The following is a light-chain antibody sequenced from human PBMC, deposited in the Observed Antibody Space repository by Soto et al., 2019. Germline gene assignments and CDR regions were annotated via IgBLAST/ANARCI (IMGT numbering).Light chain of an antibody. CDR2: VNSDGRH. CDR3: QTWGTGTVV. Sequence: QPVLTQSPSASASLGASVKLTCTLSSWHSSYAIAWHQQQPEKGPRYLMRVNSDGRHIKGDGIPDRFSGSSSGAERYLTISSLQSEDEADYYCQTWGTGTVVFGGGTKVTVL. CDR1: SWHSSYA. V-gene: IGLV4-69*01. J-gene: IGLJ2*01.